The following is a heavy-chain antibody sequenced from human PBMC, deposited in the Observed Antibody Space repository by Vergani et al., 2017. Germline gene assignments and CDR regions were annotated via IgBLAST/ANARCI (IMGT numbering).Heavy chain of an antibody. CDR2: IWYDGSNK. Sequence: QVQLVESGGGVVQPGRSLRLSCAASGFTFSSYGMHWVRQAPGKGLEWVAVIWYDGSNKYYADSVKGRFTISRDNSKNTLYLQMNSMRAEDTAVYYCARVPRAYCGGDCYSHGYYGMDVWGQGTTVTVS. J-gene: IGHJ6*02. D-gene: IGHD2-21*02. CDR3: ARVPRAYCGGDCYSHGYYGMDV. CDR1: GFTFSSYG. V-gene: IGHV3-33*01.